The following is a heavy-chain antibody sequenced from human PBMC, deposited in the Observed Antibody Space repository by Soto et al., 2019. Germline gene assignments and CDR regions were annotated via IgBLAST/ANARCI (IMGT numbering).Heavy chain of an antibody. CDR2: ISGGSDYI. Sequence: PGGSLRLSCAASGVTFDSYSMNWIRQAPGKGLEWVSSISGGSDYIYYADSVRGRFTICRDNSQKSLYLQMNSLRDEDTAIYYCVRDGNKFGNWFDPWGQGTLVTVSS. CDR3: VRDGNKFGNWFDP. J-gene: IGHJ5*02. D-gene: IGHD2-15*01. V-gene: IGHV3-21*01. CDR1: GVTFDSYS.